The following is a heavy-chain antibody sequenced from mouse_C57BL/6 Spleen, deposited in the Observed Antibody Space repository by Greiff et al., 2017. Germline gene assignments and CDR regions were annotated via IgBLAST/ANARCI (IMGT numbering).Heavy chain of an antibody. V-gene: IGHV14-4*01. D-gene: IGHD1-1*01. CDR2: IDPENGDT. J-gene: IGHJ4*01. Sequence: EVQLQQSGAELVRPGASVKLSCTASGFNIQDDYMHWVKQRPEQGLEWIGWIDPENGDTEYASKFQGKATITADTSSNTAYLQLSSLTSEDTAVYYCTTEGTTVVATPHAMDYWGQGTSVTVSS. CDR1: GFNIQDDY. CDR3: TTEGTTVVATPHAMDY.